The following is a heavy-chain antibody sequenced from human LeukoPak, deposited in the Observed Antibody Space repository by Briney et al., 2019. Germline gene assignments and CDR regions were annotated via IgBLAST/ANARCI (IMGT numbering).Heavy chain of an antibody. D-gene: IGHD3-22*01. Sequence: SETLSLTCAVSDYSISSGNYWGWIRQPPGKGLEWIGSVYHSGSTHYSPSLRSRVTIAVDTSKNQFSLKLSSVTAADTAVYYCARNDSSGYFDYWGQGTLVTVSS. CDR2: VYHSGST. V-gene: IGHV4-38-2*01. CDR3: ARNDSSGYFDY. J-gene: IGHJ4*02. CDR1: DYSISSGNY.